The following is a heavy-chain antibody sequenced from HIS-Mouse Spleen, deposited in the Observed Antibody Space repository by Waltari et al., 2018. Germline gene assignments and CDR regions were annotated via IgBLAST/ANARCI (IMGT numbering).Heavy chain of an antibody. CDR3: ALGLSSGAFDI. D-gene: IGHD6-25*01. CDR1: GYSFTGYD. CDR2: INPNSGGT. J-gene: IGHJ3*02. Sequence: QVQLVQSGAEVKSPGASVTGSCTPCGYSFTGYDMPWVRQAPGQGLEWMGWINPNSGGTNYAQKFQGRVTMTRDTSISTAYMELSRLRSDDTAVYYCALGLSSGAFDIWGQGTMVTVSS. V-gene: IGHV1-2*02.